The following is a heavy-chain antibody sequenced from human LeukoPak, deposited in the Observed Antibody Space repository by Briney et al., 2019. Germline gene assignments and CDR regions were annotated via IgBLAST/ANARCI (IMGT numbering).Heavy chain of an antibody. D-gene: IGHD1-26*01. CDR3: ARDARGSYLYNWFDP. CDR1: GYTFTGYY. CDR2: INPNSGGT. J-gene: IGHJ5*02. Sequence: GASVKVSCKASGYTFTGYYMHWVRQAPGQGLEWMGWINPNSGGTNYAQKFQGRVTMTRDTSISTAYMELSRLRSDDTAVYYCARDARGSYLYNWFDPWGQGTLVTVSS. V-gene: IGHV1-2*02.